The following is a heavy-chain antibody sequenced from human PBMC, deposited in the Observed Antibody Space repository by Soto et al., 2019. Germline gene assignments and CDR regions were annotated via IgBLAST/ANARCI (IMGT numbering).Heavy chain of an antibody. CDR1: GYTFTSYA. CDR2: INAGNGNT. J-gene: IGHJ4*02. D-gene: IGHD2-2*01. V-gene: IGHV1-3*01. CDR3: ARVDCSSTSCHYYFDY. Sequence: ASVKVSCKASGYTFTSYAMHWVRQAPGQRLEWMGWINAGNGNTKYSQKFQGRVTITRDTSASTAYMELSSLRSEDTAVYYCARVDCSSTSCHYYFDYWGQGTLVTVSS.